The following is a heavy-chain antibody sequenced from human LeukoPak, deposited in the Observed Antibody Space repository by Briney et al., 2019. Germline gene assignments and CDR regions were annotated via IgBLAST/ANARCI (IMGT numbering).Heavy chain of an antibody. Sequence: SQTLSLPFTVSGGSISSGNYYWSWIRPPAGKGLEWIGRIYTSGSTTYNPSLKSRVTISADTSKNQVSLKLSSVTAADTAMYYCARESDLSNYDRTDYWGQGTLVTVSS. CDR2: IYTSGST. D-gene: IGHD4/OR15-4a*01. V-gene: IGHV4-61*02. CDR1: GGSISSGNYY. CDR3: ARESDLSNYDRTDY. J-gene: IGHJ4*02.